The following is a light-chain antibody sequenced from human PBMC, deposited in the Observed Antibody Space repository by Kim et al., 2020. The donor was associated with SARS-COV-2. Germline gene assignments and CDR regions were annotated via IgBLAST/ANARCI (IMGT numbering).Light chain of an antibody. J-gene: IGLJ2*01. Sequence: SYELTQPPSVSASPGQTASITCSGDKLGDKYACWYQQKPGQSPVLVIYQDSKRPSGIPERFSGSNSGNTATLTISGTQAMDEVDYYCQALDSRTLAFGGG. CDR2: QDS. CDR3: QALDSRTLA. CDR1: KLGDKY. V-gene: IGLV3-1*01.